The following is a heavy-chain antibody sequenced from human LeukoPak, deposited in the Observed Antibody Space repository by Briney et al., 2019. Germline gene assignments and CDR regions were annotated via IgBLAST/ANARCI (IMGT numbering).Heavy chain of an antibody. CDR1: GFTFSGSA. V-gene: IGHV3-73*01. J-gene: IGHJ4*02. Sequence: GGSLRLSCAASGFTFSGSAMPWVRQASGKGLEWVGRIRSKANSYANAYAASVKGRFTIARDDSKNKAYLQMISLKHEDTAVYYCTTRLRPGHFDYWGQGTLVTVSS. D-gene: IGHD4-17*01. CDR2: IRSKANSYAN. CDR3: TTRLRPGHFDY.